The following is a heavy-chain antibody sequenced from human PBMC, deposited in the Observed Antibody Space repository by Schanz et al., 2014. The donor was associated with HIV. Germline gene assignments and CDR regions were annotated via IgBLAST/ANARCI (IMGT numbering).Heavy chain of an antibody. CDR3: ARDRYYDH. V-gene: IGHV1-69*06. J-gene: IGHJ4*02. Sequence: QVQLVQSGAEVKKPGSSVKISCKASGDSFSNLGINWVRQAPGQGLEWMGGIIPLSDTPFYAQKFQGRVAITADKSTGTVYMDLGSLTSEDTAVYYCARDRYYDHWGQGTLVTVSS. CDR2: IIPLSDTP. CDR1: GDSFSNLG. D-gene: IGHD3-10*01.